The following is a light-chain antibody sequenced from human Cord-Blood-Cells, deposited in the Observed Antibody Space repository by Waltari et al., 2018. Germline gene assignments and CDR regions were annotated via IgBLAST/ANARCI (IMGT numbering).Light chain of an antibody. CDR3: SSYTSSSTLV. J-gene: IGLJ2*01. CDR2: EVS. Sequence: QSALTQPASVSGSPGQSITISCTGTSSDVGGYNYVSWYQQHPGKAPKLMIYEVSNRPSGVSNRFSGSKHGNTASLTISGLQAEDEADYYCSSYTSSSTLVFGRGTKLTVL. V-gene: IGLV2-14*01. CDR1: SSDVGGYNY.